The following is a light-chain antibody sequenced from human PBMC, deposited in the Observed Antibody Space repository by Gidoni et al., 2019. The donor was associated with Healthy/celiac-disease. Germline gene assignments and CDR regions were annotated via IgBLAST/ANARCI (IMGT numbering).Light chain of an antibody. CDR2: GAS. Sequence: EIVLTQSPGTLSLSPGERATLACRARQSVRSSYLAWYQQKPGQAPRLLIYGASSRATGIPDRFSGSGSVTDFTLTISRLEPEDFAVYYCQQYGSLWTFXXXTKVEIK. CDR1: QSVRSSY. J-gene: IGKJ1*01. V-gene: IGKV3-20*01. CDR3: QQYGSLWT.